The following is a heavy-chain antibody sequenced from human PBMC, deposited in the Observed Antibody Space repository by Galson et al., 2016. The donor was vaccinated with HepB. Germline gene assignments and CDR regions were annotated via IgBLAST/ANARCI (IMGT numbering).Heavy chain of an antibody. CDR1: GGSISSYY. V-gene: IGHV4-59*01. Sequence: ETLSLTCTVSGGSISSYYWSWIRQPPGKGLEWIGHIYYSGSTNYNPSLKSRVTISVDTSKNQFSLKLSSVTAADTAVYYCARDRSYSSGWRTPNSDYGMDVWGQGILVTVSS. CDR3: ARDRSYSSGWRTPNSDYGMDV. J-gene: IGHJ6*02. D-gene: IGHD6-19*01. CDR2: IYYSGST.